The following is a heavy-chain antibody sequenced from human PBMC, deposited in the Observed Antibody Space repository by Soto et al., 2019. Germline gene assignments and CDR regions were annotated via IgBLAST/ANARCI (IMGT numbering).Heavy chain of an antibody. Sequence: QEQLVQSGAEVKKPGASVKVSCKTSGYTFTDYDINWVRQATGQVLEWIGWMNPNSGETGYAQKFQGRVTMTRSASLSTAYLELSSLRSEDTAVYYCARVAVAARPRWYNWFDPWGQGNLVTVSS. CDR3: ARVAVAARPRWYNWFDP. CDR1: GYTFTDYD. CDR2: MNPNSGET. V-gene: IGHV1-8*01. J-gene: IGHJ5*02. D-gene: IGHD2-15*01.